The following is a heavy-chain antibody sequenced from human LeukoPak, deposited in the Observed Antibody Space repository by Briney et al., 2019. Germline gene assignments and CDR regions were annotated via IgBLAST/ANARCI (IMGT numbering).Heavy chain of an antibody. D-gene: IGHD3-3*01. Sequence: SETLSLTCTVSRGSISDYFWTWIRQPPGKGLEWIGYIYFIGSTNYNPSLKSRVTISVDTSKDQFSLKLSSVTAADTAVYYWAREAITIFGVVWTQTTYGPHRFDPWGQGTLVTVSS. V-gene: IGHV4-59*12. CDR3: AREAITIFGVVWTQTTYGPHRFDP. J-gene: IGHJ5*02. CDR1: RGSISDYF. CDR2: IYFIGST.